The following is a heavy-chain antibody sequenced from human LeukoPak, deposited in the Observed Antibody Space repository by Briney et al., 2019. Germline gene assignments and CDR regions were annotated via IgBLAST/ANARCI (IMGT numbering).Heavy chain of an antibody. CDR3: ARPGVVIGGGKHAFGI. CDR1: GYTFTSYD. D-gene: IGHD3-3*01. V-gene: IGHV1-8*01. CDR2: MNPNSGNT. J-gene: IGHJ3*02. Sequence: GASVKVSCKASGYTFTSYDINWVRQATGQGLEWMGWMNPNSGNTGYAQKFQGRVTMTRNTSISTAYMELGSLRSEDTAVYYCARPGVVIGGGKHAFGIWGQGTMVTVSS.